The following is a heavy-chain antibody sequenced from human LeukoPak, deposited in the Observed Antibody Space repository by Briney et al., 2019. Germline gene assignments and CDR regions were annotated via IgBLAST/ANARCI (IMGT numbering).Heavy chain of an antibody. J-gene: IGHJ4*02. CDR1: GGSFSGYY. Sequence: PSETLSLTCAVYGGSFSGYYWSWIRQPPGKGLEWSGEINHSGSTNYNPSLKSRVTISVDTSKNQFSLKLSSVTAADTAVYYCAREDTGPSDYWGQGTLVTVSS. D-gene: IGHD2-15*01. V-gene: IGHV4-34*01. CDR3: AREDTGPSDY. CDR2: INHSGST.